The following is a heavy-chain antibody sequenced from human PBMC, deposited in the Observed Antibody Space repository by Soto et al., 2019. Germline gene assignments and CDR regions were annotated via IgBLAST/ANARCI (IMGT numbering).Heavy chain of an antibody. Sequence: EGQVVESGGDLVQPGDSLTLSCAASGFTFSTYAMSWVRQAPGKGLEWVSGIHKTGTITFYPDSVKGRFTISRGNPKNTLDLHMRSLRDGDTAVYYCVRDLNYKFFFDLWGQGTLVTVSS. CDR3: VRDLNYKFFFDL. J-gene: IGHJ4*02. D-gene: IGHD3-10*01. V-gene: IGHV3-23*05. CDR2: IHKTGTIT. CDR1: GFTFSTYA.